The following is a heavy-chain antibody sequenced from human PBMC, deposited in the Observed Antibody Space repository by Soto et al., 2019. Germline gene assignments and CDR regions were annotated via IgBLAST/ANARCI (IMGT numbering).Heavy chain of an antibody. J-gene: IGHJ4*02. D-gene: IGHD3-22*01. CDR1: GGSISSGGYS. CDR2: IYRSGNT. Sequence: QLQLQESGSGLVKPSQTLSLICAVSGGSISSGGYSWGWIRQPPGKGLEWIGYIYRSGNTYYNPSLKSRVTNSVNRSKNQFSLKLSSVTAADTAVYYCARVDYDETIDYWGQGTLVTVSS. V-gene: IGHV4-30-2*01. CDR3: ARVDYDETIDY.